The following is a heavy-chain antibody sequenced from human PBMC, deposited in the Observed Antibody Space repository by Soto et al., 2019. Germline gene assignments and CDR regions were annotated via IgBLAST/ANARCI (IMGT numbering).Heavy chain of an antibody. J-gene: IGHJ3*02. V-gene: IGHV3-21*01. CDR2: ISSSSSYI. CDR3: ARGIVDTAMVTDGYSSGWSTTSI. Sequence: GGSLRLSCAASGFTFSSYSMNWVRQAPGTGLEWVSSISSSSSYIYYADSVKGRFTISRDNAKNSLYLQMNSLRAEDTAVYYCARGIVDTAMVTDGYSSGWSTTSIWGQGTMVTVSS. D-gene: IGHD5-18*01. CDR1: GFTFSSYS.